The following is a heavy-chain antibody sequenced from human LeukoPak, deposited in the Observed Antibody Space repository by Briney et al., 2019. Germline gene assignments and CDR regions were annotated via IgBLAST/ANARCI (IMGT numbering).Heavy chain of an antibody. Sequence: GGSLRLSCAASGFTFSSYWMSWVRQAPGKGLEWVANIKQDGSEKYYVDSVKGRFTIPRDNAKNSLYLQMNSLRAEDTAVYYCARDRTWELPLIGYWGQGTLVTVSS. CDR1: GFTFSSYW. V-gene: IGHV3-7*01. CDR2: IKQDGSEK. D-gene: IGHD1-26*01. J-gene: IGHJ4*02. CDR3: ARDRTWELPLIGY.